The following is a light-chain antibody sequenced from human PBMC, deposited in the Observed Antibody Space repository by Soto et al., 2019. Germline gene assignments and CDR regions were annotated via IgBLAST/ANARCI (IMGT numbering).Light chain of an antibody. CDR2: DAS. Sequence: ENVLTQSPGTLSLSPGERVTLSCRASQDIRSHLAWYQQKPGLAPRLLIYDASSRATGIPDRFSGSGSGTDFTLTISRLEPEDFAVYYCQQYGSSITFGQGTRLEIK. J-gene: IGKJ5*01. CDR1: QDIRSH. V-gene: IGKV3D-20*01. CDR3: QQYGSSIT.